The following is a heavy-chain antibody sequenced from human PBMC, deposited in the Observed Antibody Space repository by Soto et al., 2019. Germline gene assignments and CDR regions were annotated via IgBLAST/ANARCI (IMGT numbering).Heavy chain of an antibody. CDR1: GFTFSSYE. CDR2: ISSSGSTI. CDR3: ARGSTESYPGSRIFDF. J-gene: IGHJ4*02. D-gene: IGHD3-10*01. V-gene: IGHV3-48*03. Sequence: GGSLRLSCAASGFTFSSYEMNWVRQAPGKGLEWVSYISSSGSTIYYADSVKGRFTISRDNAKNSLYLQMSSLTVEDSAIYYCARGSTESYPGSRIFDFWGRGTLVTVSS.